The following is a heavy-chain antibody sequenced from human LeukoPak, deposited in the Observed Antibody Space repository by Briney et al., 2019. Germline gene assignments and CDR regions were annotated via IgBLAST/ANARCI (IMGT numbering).Heavy chain of an antibody. J-gene: IGHJ4*02. D-gene: IGHD6-19*01. V-gene: IGHV4-30-2*01. Sequence: PSETLSLTCAVSGGSISSGDYSWTWIRQPPGKGLEWVGFISQTGGTYYNPSLKSRVTISADRTENHFSLRLSSVTAADTAVYYCARNMAVAGTPGVWGQGTLVTVSS. CDR2: ISQTGGT. CDR1: GGSISSGDYS. CDR3: ARNMAVAGTPGV.